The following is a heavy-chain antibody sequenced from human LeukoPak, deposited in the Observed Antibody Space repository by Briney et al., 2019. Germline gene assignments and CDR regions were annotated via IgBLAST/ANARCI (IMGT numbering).Heavy chain of an antibody. Sequence: GGALRLSCAASGFTFSNAWMNWARQAPGKGLEWVGRIKSKSDGDTTDYASPVKGRFTISRDDSKNTLYLQMNSLKTEDTAVYYCTTITMIVVHPDYWGQGTLVTVSS. D-gene: IGHD3-22*01. J-gene: IGHJ4*02. CDR1: GFTFSNAW. CDR3: TTITMIVVHPDY. V-gene: IGHV3-15*01. CDR2: IKSKSDGDTT.